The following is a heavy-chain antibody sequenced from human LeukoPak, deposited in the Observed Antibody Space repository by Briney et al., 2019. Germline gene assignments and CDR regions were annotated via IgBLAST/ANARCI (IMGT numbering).Heavy chain of an antibody. D-gene: IGHD5-12*01. CDR1: GFTFDDYA. CDR2: ISGDGGST. CDR3: AKGDDSGYAISGWVDY. Sequence: GGSLRLSCAASGFTFDDYAMHWVRQAPGKGLEWVSLISGDGGSTYYADSVKGRFTISRDNSKNSLYLQINSLRTEDTALYYCAKGDDSGYAISGWVDYWGQGTLVTVSS. J-gene: IGHJ4*02. V-gene: IGHV3-43*02.